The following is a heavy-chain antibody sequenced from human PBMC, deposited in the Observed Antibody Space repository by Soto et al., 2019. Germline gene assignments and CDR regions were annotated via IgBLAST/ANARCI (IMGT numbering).Heavy chain of an antibody. CDR2: IWYDGSNK. CDR1: GFTFSSYG. Sequence: QVQLVESGGGVVQPGRSLRLSCAAAGFTFSSYGMHWVRQAPGKGLEWVAVIWYDGSNKYYADSVKGRVTISRDNSKNALYLRMNSLRAEDTPVYYCARDLDYYYDSSAGYWGQGTLVTVSS. D-gene: IGHD3-22*01. J-gene: IGHJ4*02. V-gene: IGHV3-33*01. CDR3: ARDLDYYYDSSAGY.